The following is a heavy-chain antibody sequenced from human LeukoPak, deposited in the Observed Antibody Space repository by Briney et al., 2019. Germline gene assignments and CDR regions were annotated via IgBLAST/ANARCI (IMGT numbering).Heavy chain of an antibody. CDR3: ARSTGPIDY. CDR2: TYYRSKWYT. Sequence: SQTLSLTCALSGDSVSSNSAAWNWIRQSPSRGLEWLGRTYYRSKWYTYYAVSVKSRISINRDTSKNQISLQLNSVTPEDTAVYYCARSTGPIDYWGQGTLVTGSS. CDR1: GDSVSSNSAA. J-gene: IGHJ4*02. D-gene: IGHD1-1*01. V-gene: IGHV6-1*01.